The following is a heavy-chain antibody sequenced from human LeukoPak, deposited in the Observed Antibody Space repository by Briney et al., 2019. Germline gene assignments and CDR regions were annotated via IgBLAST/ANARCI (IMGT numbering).Heavy chain of an antibody. CDR1: GYSLGSGYY. J-gene: IGHJ4*02. D-gene: IGHD4/OR15-4a*01. CDR3: AKRAPYYFDY. Sequence: ETLSLTCTVSGYSLGSGYYWGWVRQAPGKGLGWVSTISSSGGTTYYADSVKGLFTISRDNSKNTLYLQMNSLRAEDTAVYYCAKRAPYYFDYWGQGTLVTVSS. CDR2: ISSSGGTT. V-gene: IGHV3-23*01.